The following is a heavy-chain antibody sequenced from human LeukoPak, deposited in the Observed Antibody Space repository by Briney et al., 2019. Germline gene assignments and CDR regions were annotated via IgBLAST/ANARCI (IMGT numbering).Heavy chain of an antibody. CDR2: IKSAEKGSNA. V-gene: IGHV3-15*01. CDR3: TTEGYGYGYHSIDI. Sequence: PAGTLRLSCIASGLTVGNDYLSWVRQPPGKGLEWVGRIKSAEKGSNAASAAPMERRFTISRDDSKNPLYLQMNSLTTEDTALYYCTTEGYGYGYHSIDIWGQETMVTV. D-gene: IGHD5-18*01. CDR1: GLTVGNDY. J-gene: IGHJ3*02.